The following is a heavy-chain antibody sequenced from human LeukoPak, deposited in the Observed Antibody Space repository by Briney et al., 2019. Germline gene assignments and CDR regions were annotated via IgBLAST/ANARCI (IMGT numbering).Heavy chain of an antibody. J-gene: IGHJ4*02. D-gene: IGHD2-2*01. CDR2: INPSGGST. CDR1: GYTFTSYY. Sequence: AASVKVSCKASGYTFTSYYMHWVRQAPGQGLEWMGIINPSGGSTSYAQKFQGRVTMTRDMSTSTVYMELSSLRSEDTAVYYCARDAQYCSSTSCYGPGDYWGQGTLVTVSS. CDR3: ARDAQYCSSTSCYGPGDY. V-gene: IGHV1-46*01.